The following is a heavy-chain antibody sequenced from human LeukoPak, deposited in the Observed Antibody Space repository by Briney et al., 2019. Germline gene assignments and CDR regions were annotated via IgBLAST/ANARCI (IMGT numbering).Heavy chain of an antibody. D-gene: IGHD6-19*01. CDR2: SGST. Sequence: SETLSLTCTVSGGSITSSSYYWGWIRQPPGKGLEWIGSSGSTHCSPSLKSRVTISVDMSKNHFSLRLSSVTAADTAMYYCARGTLYSGWSYYFDYWGQGSQVTVSS. CDR3: ARGTLYSGWSYYFDY. CDR1: GGSITSSSYY. V-gene: IGHV4-39*07. J-gene: IGHJ4*02.